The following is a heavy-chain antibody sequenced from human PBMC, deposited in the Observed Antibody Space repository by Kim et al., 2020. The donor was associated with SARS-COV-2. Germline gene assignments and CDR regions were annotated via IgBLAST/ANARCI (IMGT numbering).Heavy chain of an antibody. J-gene: IGHJ4*02. CDR3: ARGRSYVWGSYRSIFDY. D-gene: IGHD3-16*02. Sequence: MSRVTISEDTSKNTFSLKLSSVTAADTAVYYCARGRSYVWGSYRSIFDYWGQGTLVTVSS. V-gene: IGHV4-34*01.